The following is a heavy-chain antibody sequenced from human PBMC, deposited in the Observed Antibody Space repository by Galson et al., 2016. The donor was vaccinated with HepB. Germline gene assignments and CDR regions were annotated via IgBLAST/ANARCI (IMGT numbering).Heavy chain of an antibody. CDR1: GFTFSSYS. Sequence: SLRLSCAASGFTFSSYSMNWVRQAPGKGLEWVSSISSSSNYIYYADSVKGRFTISRDNAKNSLYLQMNSLRAEDTAVFYCARDGADDTTMIMADYNNFGMDVWGRGTTVTVSS. V-gene: IGHV3-21*01. CDR3: ARDGADDTTMIMADYNNFGMDV. D-gene: IGHD5-18*01. J-gene: IGHJ6*02. CDR2: ISSSSNYI.